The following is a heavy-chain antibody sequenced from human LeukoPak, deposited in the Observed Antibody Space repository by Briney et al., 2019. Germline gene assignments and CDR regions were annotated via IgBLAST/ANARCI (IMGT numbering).Heavy chain of an antibody. CDR1: GYTFTGYY. J-gene: IGHJ4*02. CDR3: AREPTLITIFGVGSFDY. CDR2: INPNSGGT. V-gene: IGHV1-2*02. D-gene: IGHD3-3*01. Sequence: ASVKVSCKASGYTFTGYYMHWVRQAPGQGLEWMGWINPNSGGTSYAQKFQGRVTMTRDTSISTAYMELSRLRSDDTAVYYCAREPTLITIFGVGSFDYWGREPWSPSPQ.